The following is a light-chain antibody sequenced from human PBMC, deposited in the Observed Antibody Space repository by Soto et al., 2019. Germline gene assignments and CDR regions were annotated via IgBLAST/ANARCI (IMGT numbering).Light chain of an antibody. CDR2: DAS. V-gene: IGKV1-5*01. J-gene: IGKJ1*01. CDR3: QQYDSYSWT. Sequence: DIQVTQSPSMLSASVGDRVTITCRASQSINTWLAWYQQKPGKAPKLLIYDASSLESGVPSRFSGSGSGTEFTLSISSLQPDDFATYYCQQYDSYSWTFGQGTKVEI. CDR1: QSINTW.